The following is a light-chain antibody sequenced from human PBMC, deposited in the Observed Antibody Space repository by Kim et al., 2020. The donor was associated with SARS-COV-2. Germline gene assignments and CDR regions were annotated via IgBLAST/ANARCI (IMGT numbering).Light chain of an antibody. CDR1: QGIRVD. J-gene: IGKJ4*01. CDR3: QQYNNWVT. CDR2: AAS. Sequence: LAVSPGERATLACRASQGIRVDLAWYQQKPGQAPRLLIYAASTRATGIPARFSGGGSGTEFTLTISSLQSEDFAVYYCQQYNNWVTFGGGTKVEIK. V-gene: IGKV3-15*01.